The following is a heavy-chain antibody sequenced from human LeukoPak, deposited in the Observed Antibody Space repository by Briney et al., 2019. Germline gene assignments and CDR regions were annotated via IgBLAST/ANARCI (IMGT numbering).Heavy chain of an antibody. V-gene: IGHV3-15*01. J-gene: IGHJ4*02. CDR2: IKSKTEGGTT. D-gene: IGHD2-15*01. CDR3: TTLCSGGSCD. CDR1: GFTCSNAW. Sequence: GGSLRLSCAASGFTCSNAWMSWVRQAPGKGLEWVGRIKSKTEGGTTDYAAPVKGRFTISRDDSKNTLYLQMNSLKTEDTAVYYCTTLCSGGSCDWGQGTLVTVSS.